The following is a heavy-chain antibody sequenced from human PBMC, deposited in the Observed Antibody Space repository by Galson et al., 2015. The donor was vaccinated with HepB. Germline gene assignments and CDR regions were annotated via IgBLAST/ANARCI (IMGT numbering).Heavy chain of an antibody. CDR1: GYTFTSYY. Sequence: SVKVSCKASGYTFTSYYMHWVRQAPGQGLEWMGIINPSGGSTSYAQKFQGRVTMTRDTSTSTVYMELSSLRSEDTAVYYCARDFYSHYYDSSGYYLISWGQGTLVTVSS. D-gene: IGHD3-22*01. V-gene: IGHV1-46*01. CDR3: ARDFYSHYYDSSGYYLIS. J-gene: IGHJ5*02. CDR2: INPSGGST.